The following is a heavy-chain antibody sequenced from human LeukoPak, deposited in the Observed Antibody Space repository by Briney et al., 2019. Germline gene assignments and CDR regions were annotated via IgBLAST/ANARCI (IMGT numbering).Heavy chain of an antibody. J-gene: IGHJ5*02. CDR2: INPNSGGT. D-gene: IGHD3-10*02. CDR1: GYTFSGYY. V-gene: IGHV1-2*02. Sequence: ASVKVSVTASGYTFSGYYMLWVRQAPGQGLEWMGWINPNSGGTNYAQKFQGRVTMTRDTSISTAYMELSRLRSDDTAVYYCARDGRVRGVINWANWFDPWGQGTLVTVSS. CDR3: ARDGRVRGVINWANWFDP.